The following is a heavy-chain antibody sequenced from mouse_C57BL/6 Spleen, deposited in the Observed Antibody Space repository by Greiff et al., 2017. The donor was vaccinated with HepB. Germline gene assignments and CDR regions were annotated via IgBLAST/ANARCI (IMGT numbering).Heavy chain of an antibody. Sequence: VQLQQSGAELVKPGASVKISCKASGYAFSSYWMNWVKQRPGKGLEWIGQIYPGDGDTNYNGKFKGKATLTADTSSSTAYMQLSSLTSEDSAVYFGARGWDRGSFDYGGQGTTLTVSS. V-gene: IGHV1-80*01. J-gene: IGHJ2*01. D-gene: IGHD4-1*01. CDR2: IYPGDGDT. CDR3: ARGWDRGSFDY. CDR1: GYAFSSYW.